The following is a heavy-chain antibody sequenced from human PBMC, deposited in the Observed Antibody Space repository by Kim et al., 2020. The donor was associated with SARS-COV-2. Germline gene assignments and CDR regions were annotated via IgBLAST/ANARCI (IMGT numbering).Heavy chain of an antibody. Sequence: SETLSLTCTVSGGSISSGGYYWSWIRQHPGKGLEWIGYIYYSGSTYYNPSLKSRVTISVDTSKNQFSLKLSSVTAADTAVYYCARVLRYFDYLEGYFDYWGQGTLVTVSS. CDR1: GGSISSGGYY. D-gene: IGHD3-9*01. CDR2: IYYSGST. V-gene: IGHV4-31*03. CDR3: ARVLRYFDYLEGYFDY. J-gene: IGHJ4*02.